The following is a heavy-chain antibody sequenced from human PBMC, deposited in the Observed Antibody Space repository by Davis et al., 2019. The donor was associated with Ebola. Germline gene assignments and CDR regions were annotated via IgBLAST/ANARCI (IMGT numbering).Heavy chain of an antibody. Sequence: ASVKVSCKASGYTSSDYYMHWVRQAPGQGLEWMGWINPNSGGTKFAQKFQGRVTLTSDTSMSTVYMELTSLRFDDTAIYYCARMGRTGWAAPFGYWGQGTLVSVSS. J-gene: IGHJ4*02. CDR2: INPNSGGT. D-gene: IGHD3/OR15-3a*01. CDR1: GYTSSDYY. V-gene: IGHV1-2*02. CDR3: ARMGRTGWAAPFGY.